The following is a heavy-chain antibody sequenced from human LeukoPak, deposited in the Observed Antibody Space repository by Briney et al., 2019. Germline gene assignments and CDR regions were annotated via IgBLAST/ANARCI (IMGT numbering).Heavy chain of an antibody. V-gene: IGHV3-33*06. CDR2: IWYDGSNK. CDR1: GFTFSSYG. Sequence: VGSLRLSCAASGFTFSSYGMNWVRQAPGKGLEWVAGIWYDGSNKYYADSVKGRFTISRDNSKNTLFLQMNSLRAEDTAVYYCAKDRIAVRPGWFDPWGQGNLVTVSS. CDR3: AKDRIAVRPGWFDP. J-gene: IGHJ5*02. D-gene: IGHD6-6*01.